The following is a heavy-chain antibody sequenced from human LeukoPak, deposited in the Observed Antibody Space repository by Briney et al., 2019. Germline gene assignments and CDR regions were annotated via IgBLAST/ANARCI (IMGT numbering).Heavy chain of an antibody. CDR3: AKAVRGGIDLYYFDH. CDR2: ISGSGDST. Sequence: GGSLRLSCAASGFTFSTYAMNWVRQAPGKGLEWVSGISGSGDSTYYADSVKGRFTISRDNSKNTLFLQMNSLGAGDTAVYYCAKAVRGGIDLYYFDHWGQGTLVTVSS. D-gene: IGHD6-13*01. CDR1: GFTFSTYA. J-gene: IGHJ4*02. V-gene: IGHV3-23*01.